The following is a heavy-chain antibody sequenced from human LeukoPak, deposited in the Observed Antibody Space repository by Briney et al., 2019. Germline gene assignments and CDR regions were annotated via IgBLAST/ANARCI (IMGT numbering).Heavy chain of an antibody. Sequence: PGGSLRLSCAASGFTFSDYAMSWVRQAPGKGLERVSAISDRGDRTWDADSVKGRVTISRDNYKNTLFLQMNSLRAEDTAIYYCAKDSYDSSGSRYDYWGQGTLVTVSS. V-gene: IGHV3-23*01. CDR1: GFTFSDYA. J-gene: IGHJ4*02. CDR3: AKDSYDSSGSRYDY. D-gene: IGHD3-22*01. CDR2: ISDRGDRT.